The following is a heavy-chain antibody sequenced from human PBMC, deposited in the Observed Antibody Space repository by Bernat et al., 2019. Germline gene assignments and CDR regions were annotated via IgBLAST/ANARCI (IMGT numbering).Heavy chain of an antibody. V-gene: IGHV4-59*01. CDR1: GGSISSYY. CDR3: AREYGDPNYYYYGMDV. J-gene: IGHJ6*02. Sequence: QVQLQESGPGLVKPSETLSLTCTVSGGSISSYYWSWIRQPPGKGLEWIGYIYYSGSTNYNPSLKSRVTISVDTSKNQFSLKLSSVTAADTAVYYCAREYGDPNYYYYGMDVWGQGTTVTVSS. CDR2: IYYSGST. D-gene: IGHD4-17*01.